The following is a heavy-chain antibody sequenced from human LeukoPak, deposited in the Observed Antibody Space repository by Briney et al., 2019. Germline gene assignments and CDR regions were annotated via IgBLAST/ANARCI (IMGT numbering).Heavy chain of an antibody. CDR3: AKDTRAGYSSGLDAFDS. V-gene: IGHV3-9*03. J-gene: IGHJ3*01. CDR2: ISWNSGSI. CDR1: GFTFDDYA. Sequence: GGSLRLSCAASGFTFDDYAMHWVRQAPGKGLEWVSGISWNSGSIDYADSVKGRFTISRDNAKNSLYLQMNSLRAEDMALYYCAKDTRAGYSSGLDAFDSWGQGTMVTVSS. D-gene: IGHD6-19*01.